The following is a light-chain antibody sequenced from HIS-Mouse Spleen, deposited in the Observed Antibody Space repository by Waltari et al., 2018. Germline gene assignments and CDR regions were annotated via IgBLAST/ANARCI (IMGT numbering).Light chain of an antibody. CDR2: EGS. Sequence: QSALTQPASVSGSPGQSIPISCTGTSSDVGSYNLVSWYQQHPGKAPNLMIYEGSKRPSGVSNRFSGSKSGNTASLTISGLQAEDEADYYCCSYAGSSTSYVFGTGTKVTVL. J-gene: IGLJ1*01. CDR1: SSDVGSYNL. V-gene: IGLV2-23*01. CDR3: CSYAGSSTSYV.